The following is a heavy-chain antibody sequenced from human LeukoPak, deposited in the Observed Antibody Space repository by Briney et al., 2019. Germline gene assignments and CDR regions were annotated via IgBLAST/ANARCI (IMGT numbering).Heavy chain of an antibody. J-gene: IGHJ2*01. D-gene: IGHD3-3*01. Sequence: KLQGRVTMTTDTSTSTAYMELRSLRSDDTAVYYCARVTIFGVVYWYFDLWGRGTLVTVSS. V-gene: IGHV1-18*01. CDR3: ARVTIFGVVYWYFDL.